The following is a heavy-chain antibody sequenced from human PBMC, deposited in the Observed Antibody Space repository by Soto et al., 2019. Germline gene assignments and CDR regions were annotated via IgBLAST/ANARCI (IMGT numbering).Heavy chain of an antibody. J-gene: IGHJ4*02. CDR2: IIPLLGIT. CDR3: ASLPRGYCTTSSCFGYFAY. CDR1: GGTFSNYA. Sequence: QVQLVQSGAEVKKPGSSVKVSCKAPGGTFSNYAISWVRQAPGQGLEWMGRIIPLLGITNYAQKCQGRVTLTADIFTGTSSMELSSLRSEDTAVYYCASLPRGYCTTSSCFGYFAYWGQGTQVTFSS. V-gene: IGHV1-69*02. D-gene: IGHD2-2*01.